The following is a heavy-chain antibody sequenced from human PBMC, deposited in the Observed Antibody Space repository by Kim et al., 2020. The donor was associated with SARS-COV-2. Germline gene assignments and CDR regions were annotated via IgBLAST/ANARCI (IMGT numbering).Heavy chain of an antibody. CDR2: ISYDGSNK. D-gene: IGHD6-13*01. CDR3: AKTGYSSSWYGSRDYYYYGMDV. J-gene: IGHJ6*02. Sequence: GGSLRLSCAASGFTFSSYGMHWVRQAPGKGLEWVAVISYDGSNKYYADSVKGRFTISRDNSKNTLYLQMNSLRAEDTAVYYCAKTGYSSSWYGSRDYYYYGMDVWGQGTTVTVSS. V-gene: IGHV3-30*18. CDR1: GFTFSSYG.